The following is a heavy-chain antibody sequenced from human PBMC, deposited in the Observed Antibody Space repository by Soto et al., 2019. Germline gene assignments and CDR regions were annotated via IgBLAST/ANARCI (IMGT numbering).Heavy chain of an antibody. CDR1: GYTFTTYG. Sequence: QVQLVQSGAEVKKPGASVKVSCKASGYTFTTYGITWVRQAPGQGLEWMGWISTYNTNTNYAQNVQDRVTMTTDTSTSTAYMELRSLRSDDTAVYYCARAVPYSVGARLDYWGQGTLVTVSS. CDR3: ARAVPYSVGARLDY. CDR2: ISTYNTNT. V-gene: IGHV1-18*01. J-gene: IGHJ4*02. D-gene: IGHD1-26*01.